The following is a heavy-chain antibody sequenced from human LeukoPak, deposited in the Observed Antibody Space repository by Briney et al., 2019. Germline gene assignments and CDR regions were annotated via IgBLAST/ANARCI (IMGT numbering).Heavy chain of an antibody. CDR1: GFTFSSYA. V-gene: IGHV3-64*04. Sequence: GGSLRLSCSASGFTFSSYAMHWVRQALGKGLEYVSAISSNGGSTYYADSVKGRFTISRDNAKNSLYLQMNSLRAEDTAVYYCARDARYYYDSSGYYYYWGQGTLVTVSS. D-gene: IGHD3-22*01. CDR2: ISSNGGST. J-gene: IGHJ4*02. CDR3: ARDARYYYDSSGYYYY.